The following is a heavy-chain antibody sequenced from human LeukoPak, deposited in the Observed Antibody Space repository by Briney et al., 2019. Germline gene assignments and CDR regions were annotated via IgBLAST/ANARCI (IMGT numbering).Heavy chain of an antibody. J-gene: IGHJ3*02. V-gene: IGHV3-23*01. CDR3: AKCVVAVAGINAFDI. CDR1: GFTFSSYA. Sequence: GGSLRLSCAASGFTFSSYAMSWVCQAPGKGLEWVSAISGSGGGTYYADSVKGRFTISRDNSKNTLYLQMNSLRAEDTAVYYCAKCVVAVAGINAFDIWGQGTMVTVSS. D-gene: IGHD6-19*01. CDR2: ISGSGGGT.